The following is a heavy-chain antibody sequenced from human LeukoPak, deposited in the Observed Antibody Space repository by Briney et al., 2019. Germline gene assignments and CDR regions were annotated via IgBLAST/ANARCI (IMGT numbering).Heavy chain of an antibody. CDR1: GFIFSSYW. D-gene: IGHD3-22*01. J-gene: IGHJ4*02. CDR3: AREIVYFDKSYFDY. CDR2: IKQDGSEK. Sequence: PGGSLRLSCEVSGFIFSSYWMSWVRQAPGKGLEWVANIKQDGSEKYYVDSVEGRFTISRDNAKNSLDLQMNSLRAEDSAVYYCAREIVYFDKSYFDYWGQGSLVTVSS. V-gene: IGHV3-7*01.